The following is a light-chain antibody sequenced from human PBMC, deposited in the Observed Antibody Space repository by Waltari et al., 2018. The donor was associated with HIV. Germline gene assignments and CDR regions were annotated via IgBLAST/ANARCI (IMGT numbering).Light chain of an antibody. CDR3: AAWDDSLNGRV. CDR2: DNN. J-gene: IGLJ3*02. Sequence: QSVLTQPPSVSATPGQRVTISCSGSGSNVGRTDVDWYQQLPGTAPKLVIYDNNQRPSGVPARFSGSTSGTSASLAISGLQSEDEADYYCAAWDDSLNGRVFGGGTKLTVL. CDR1: GSNVGRTD. V-gene: IGLV1-44*01.